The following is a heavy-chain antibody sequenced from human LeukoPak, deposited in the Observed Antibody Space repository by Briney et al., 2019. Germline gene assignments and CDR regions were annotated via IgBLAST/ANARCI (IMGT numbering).Heavy chain of an antibody. V-gene: IGHV4-59*01. Sequence: SETLSLTCTVSGGSISSYYWSWIRQPPGKGLEWIGYIYYSGSTSYNPSLKSRVTISVDTSKNQFSLKLSSVTAADTAVYYCARDLGSSSWFERYNWFDPWGQGTLVTVSS. D-gene: IGHD6-13*01. CDR3: ARDLGSSSWFERYNWFDP. CDR2: IYYSGST. CDR1: GGSISSYY. J-gene: IGHJ5*02.